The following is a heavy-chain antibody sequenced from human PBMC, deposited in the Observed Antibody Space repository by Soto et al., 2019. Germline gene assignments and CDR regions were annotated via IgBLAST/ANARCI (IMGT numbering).Heavy chain of an antibody. D-gene: IGHD3-22*01. J-gene: IGHJ6*02. CDR2: ISSSSSYI. Sequence: PRGSLRHSCAASGFTFSSYSMNWVRQAPGKELEWVSSISSSSSYIDYADSVKGRFTISRDHAKNSLYLQMNSLRAEDTAVYYGAGAMINYCYYYCYGMDVWGHGTTVTVSS. CDR3: AGAMINYCYYYCYGMDV. CDR1: GFTFSSYS. V-gene: IGHV3-21*01.